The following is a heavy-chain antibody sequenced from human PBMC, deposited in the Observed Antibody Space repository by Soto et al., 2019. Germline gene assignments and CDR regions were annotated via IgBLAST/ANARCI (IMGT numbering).Heavy chain of an antibody. CDR2: MNPNSGNT. Sequence: ASVKVSCKASGYTFTSYDINWVRQATGQGLEWMGWMNPNSGNTGYAQKFQGRVTMTRNTSISTAYMELSSLRSEDTAVYYCARGQEVRGTNWFDPWGQGTLVTVSS. CDR1: GYTFTSYD. V-gene: IGHV1-8*01. D-gene: IGHD3-10*01. CDR3: ARGQEVRGTNWFDP. J-gene: IGHJ5*02.